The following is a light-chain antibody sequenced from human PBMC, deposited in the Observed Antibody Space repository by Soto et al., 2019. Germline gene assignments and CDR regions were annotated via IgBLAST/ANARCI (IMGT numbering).Light chain of an antibody. Sequence: QSALTQPASVSGSPGQSITIPCTGTSSDVGSYNYVSWYQQYPGKVPKLMIYEVSTRPSGVSSRFSGSKSGNTASLTISGLQAEDEADYYCSSYSSSSTVFGTGTKLTVL. CDR1: SSDVGSYNY. CDR2: EVS. CDR3: SSYSSSSTV. V-gene: IGLV2-14*01. J-gene: IGLJ1*01.